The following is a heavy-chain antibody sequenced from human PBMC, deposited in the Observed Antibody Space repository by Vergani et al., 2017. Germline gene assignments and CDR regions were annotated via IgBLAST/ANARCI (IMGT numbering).Heavy chain of an antibody. V-gene: IGHV4-39*07. Sequence: QLQLQESGPGLVKPSETLSLTCTVSGGSISSSSYYWGWIRQPPGKGLEWIGSIYYSGSTYYNPSLKSRVTISVDTSKNQFSLKLSSVTAADTAVYYCARANANNWGSYLSAFDYWGQGTLVTVSS. CDR2: IYYSGST. CDR1: GGSISSSSYY. D-gene: IGHD7-27*01. CDR3: ARANANNWGSYLSAFDY. J-gene: IGHJ4*02.